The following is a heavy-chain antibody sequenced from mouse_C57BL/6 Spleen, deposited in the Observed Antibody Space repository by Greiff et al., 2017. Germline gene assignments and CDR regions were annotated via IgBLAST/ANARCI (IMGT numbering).Heavy chain of an antibody. CDR3: ARSNYAYWYFDV. V-gene: IGHV1-72*01. CDR1: GYTFTSYW. Sequence: QVQLQQPGAELVKPGASVKLSCKASGYTFTSYWMHWVKQRPGRGLEWIGRIDPNSGGTKYNEKFKSKATLTVDKPSSTAYMQLSILTSEDSAVYYCARSNYAYWYFDVWGTGTTVTVSS. CDR2: IDPNSGGT. D-gene: IGHD2-5*01. J-gene: IGHJ1*03.